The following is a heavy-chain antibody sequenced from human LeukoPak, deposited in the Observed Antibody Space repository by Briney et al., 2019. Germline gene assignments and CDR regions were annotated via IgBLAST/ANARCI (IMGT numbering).Heavy chain of an antibody. CDR1: GYTFTSYH. J-gene: IGHJ5*02. D-gene: IGHD6-13*01. CDR3: ARARGSSSWFVDQNPRRNWFDP. Sequence: ASVKVSCKASGYTFTSYHLHWVRQAPGQGLEWMGIINPSGGSPNYAQKFQGRVTMTRDTSISTAYMELDSLISDDTAVYYCARARGSSSWFVDQNPRRNWFDPWDQGTLVTVSS. V-gene: IGHV1-46*01. CDR2: INPSGGSP.